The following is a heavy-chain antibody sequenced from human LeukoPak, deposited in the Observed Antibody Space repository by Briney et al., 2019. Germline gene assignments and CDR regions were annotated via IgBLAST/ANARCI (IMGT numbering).Heavy chain of an antibody. J-gene: IGHJ4*02. Sequence: SETLSLTCAVYGGSFSGYYWSWIRQPPGKGLEWIGEINHSGSTNYNPSLKSRVTISVDTSKNQFSLKLSSVTTADTAVYYCASRPSYYDSSGNYFDYWGQGTLVTVSS. CDR2: INHSGST. CDR3: ASRPSYYDSSGNYFDY. V-gene: IGHV4-34*01. CDR1: GGSFSGYY. D-gene: IGHD3-22*01.